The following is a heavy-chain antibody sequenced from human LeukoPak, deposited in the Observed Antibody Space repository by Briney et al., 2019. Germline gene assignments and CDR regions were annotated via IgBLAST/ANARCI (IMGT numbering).Heavy chain of an antibody. CDR1: GGSISRYY. V-gene: IGHV4-59*01. J-gene: IGHJ5*02. D-gene: IGHD6-6*01. Sequence: PSETLSLTCTVSGGSISRYYWSWIRQPPGEGLEWIGYIYYSGSTNYNPSLKSRVTISVDTSNNQFSLKLSSVTAADTAVYYCARGYSSSSQWFDPWGQGTLVTVSS. CDR3: ARGYSSSSQWFDP. CDR2: IYYSGST.